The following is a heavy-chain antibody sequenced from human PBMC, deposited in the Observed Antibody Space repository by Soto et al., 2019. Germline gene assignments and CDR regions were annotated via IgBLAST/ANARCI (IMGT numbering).Heavy chain of an antibody. D-gene: IGHD6-19*01. J-gene: IGHJ4*02. V-gene: IGHV1-46*01. Sequence: ASVKVSCKASGYTFTSYYMHWVRQAPGQGLEWMGIINPSGGSTSYAQKFQGRVTMTRDTSTSTVYMELSSLRSEDTAVYYCAREAPDSSGWLTVGDYWGQGTLVTVSS. CDR3: AREAPDSSGWLTVGDY. CDR2: INPSGGST. CDR1: GYTFTSYY.